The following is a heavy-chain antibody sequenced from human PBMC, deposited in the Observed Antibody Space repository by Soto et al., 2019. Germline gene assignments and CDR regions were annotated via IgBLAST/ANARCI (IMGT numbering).Heavy chain of an antibody. CDR1: GYTFTSYD. Sequence: QVQLVQSGAEVKKPGASVKVSCTASGYTFTSYDLNWVRQATGQGLEWMGWMNPNSGNTGYAQKFQGRVTMTRNTSISTAYMEMSSLRSEDTAVYYCARRRFSHGGFDPWGQGTLVTVSS. D-gene: IGHD3-10*01. J-gene: IGHJ5*02. CDR3: ARRRFSHGGFDP. V-gene: IGHV1-8*01. CDR2: MNPNSGNT.